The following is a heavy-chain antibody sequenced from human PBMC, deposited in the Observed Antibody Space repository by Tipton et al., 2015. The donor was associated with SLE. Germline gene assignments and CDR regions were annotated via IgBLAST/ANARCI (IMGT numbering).Heavy chain of an antibody. CDR3: ARVDRYSSSWDAFDI. V-gene: IGHV3-30*04. CDR1: GFTFSSYA. Sequence: SLRLSCAASGFTFSSYAMHWVRQAPGKGLEWVAVISYDGSNKYYADSVKGRFTISRDNSKNTLYLQMNSLRAEDTAVYYCARVDRYSSSWDAFDIWGQGTMVTVSS. CDR2: ISYDGSNK. D-gene: IGHD6-13*01. J-gene: IGHJ3*02.